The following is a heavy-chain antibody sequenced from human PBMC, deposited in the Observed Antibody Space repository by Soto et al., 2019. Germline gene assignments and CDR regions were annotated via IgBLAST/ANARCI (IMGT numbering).Heavy chain of an antibody. J-gene: IGHJ4*02. Sequence: ASVKVSCKASGYTFTSFGISWVRQAPGQGLEWVGWISTYNGNTNYGRSLQGRLIMTTDTSTNTAYLEVRGLRSDDTAVYYCARDKERWEYSAFPFDYWGQGTLVTVSS. CDR1: GYTFTSFG. CDR3: ARDKERWEYSAFPFDY. V-gene: IGHV1-18*01. CDR2: ISTYNGNT. D-gene: IGHD4-4*01.